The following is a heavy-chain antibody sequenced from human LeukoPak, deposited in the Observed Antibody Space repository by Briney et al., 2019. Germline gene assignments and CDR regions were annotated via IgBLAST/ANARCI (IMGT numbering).Heavy chain of an antibody. Sequence: SGPTLVKPTQTLTLTCTFSGFSLSTSGVGVGWIRQPPGKALEWLALIYWDDDKRYSPSLKSRLTITKDTSKNQVVLTMTNMDPVDTATYYCVRGSGSYYTSDYWGQGTLVTVSS. CDR1: GFSLSTSGVG. J-gene: IGHJ4*02. D-gene: IGHD3-10*01. CDR3: VRGSGSYYTSDY. V-gene: IGHV2-5*02. CDR2: IYWDDDK.